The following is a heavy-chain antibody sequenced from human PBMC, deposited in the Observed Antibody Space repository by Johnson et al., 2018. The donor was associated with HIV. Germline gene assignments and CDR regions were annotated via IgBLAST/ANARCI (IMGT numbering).Heavy chain of an antibody. CDR3: ARPDGAVASDFNAFDM. V-gene: IGHV3-30*04. J-gene: IGHJ3*02. Sequence: QEQLVESGGGVVQPGRSLRLSCVASGFSFSSYAMHWVRQAPGKGLEWVALISYDGSNKYYADSVKGRFTISRDNSKNTLYLQMNSLRAEDTAVYYCARPDGAVASDFNAFDMWGQGTLVTVSS. CDR2: ISYDGSNK. CDR1: GFSFSSYA. D-gene: IGHD6-19*01.